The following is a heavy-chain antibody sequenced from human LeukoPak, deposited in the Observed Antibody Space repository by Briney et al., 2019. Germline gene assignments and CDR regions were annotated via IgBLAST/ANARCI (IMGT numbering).Heavy chain of an antibody. J-gene: IGHJ4*02. V-gene: IGHV3-7*01. CDR1: GFTFSSYW. Sequence: GGSLRLSCAASGFTFSSYWMNWVRLAPGKWLEWVANIKEDGSEKYYVDSVEGRFTISRDNAKNSLYLQMNSLRAEDTAVYYCARGGGHYFDHLGQGTLVTVSS. D-gene: IGHD2-15*01. CDR2: IKEDGSEK. CDR3: ARGGGHYFDH.